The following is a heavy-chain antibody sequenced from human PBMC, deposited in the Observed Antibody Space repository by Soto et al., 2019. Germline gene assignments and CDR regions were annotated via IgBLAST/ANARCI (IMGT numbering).Heavy chain of an antibody. Sequence: ASVKVSCKASGSTFSSYTISWVRQAPGQRLEWMGWINGGNGNTYYAEQFQGRVTFTRDTSAGTVYMQLSSLTSEDTAVYYCARDDSGFSGSHYIDYFNYWGQGALVTVSS. V-gene: IGHV1-3*01. CDR1: GSTFSSYT. J-gene: IGHJ4*02. D-gene: IGHD1-26*01. CDR2: INGGNGNT. CDR3: ARDDSGFSGSHYIDYFNY.